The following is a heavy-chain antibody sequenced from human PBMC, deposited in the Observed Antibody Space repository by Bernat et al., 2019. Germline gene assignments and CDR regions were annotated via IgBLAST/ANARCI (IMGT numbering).Heavy chain of an antibody. J-gene: IGHJ6*03. CDR1: GFTFSSYE. D-gene: IGHD5-12*01. CDR3: ARRYSGYDLSRNVYYYYMDV. V-gene: IGHV3-48*03. CDR2: ISSSGSTI. Sequence: EVQLVESGGGLVQPGGSLRLSCAASGFTFSSYEMNWVRQAPGKGLEWVSYISSSGSTIYYADSVKGRFTISRDNAKNSLYLQMNSLRAEDTAVYYCARRYSGYDLSRNVYYYYMDVWGKGTTVTVSS.